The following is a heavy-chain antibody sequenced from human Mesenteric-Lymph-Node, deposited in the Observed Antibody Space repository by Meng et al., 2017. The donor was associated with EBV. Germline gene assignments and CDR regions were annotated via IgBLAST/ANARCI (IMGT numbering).Heavy chain of an antibody. J-gene: IGHJ5*02. Sequence: QVQRQESGPGLVKPSGTLSLTCAVSGGSISSTNWWSWVRQPPGKGLEWIGEIYHSGSTNYNPSLKSRVAISLDKSKNQFSLKLSSVTAADTAVYYCARVDYYDSSSLFDPWGQGTLVTVSS. CDR3: ARVDYYDSSSLFDP. CDR2: IYHSGST. V-gene: IGHV4-4*02. D-gene: IGHD3-22*01. CDR1: GGSISSTNW.